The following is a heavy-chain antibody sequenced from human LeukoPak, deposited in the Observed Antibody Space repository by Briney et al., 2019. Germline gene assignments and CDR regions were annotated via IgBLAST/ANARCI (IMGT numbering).Heavy chain of an antibody. D-gene: IGHD2-2*01. CDR1: GFTFSSYE. J-gene: IGHJ4*02. Sequence: GGSLRLSCAASGFTFSSYEMNWVRQAPGKGLEWVSYISSSGSTIYYADSVKGRFTISRDNAKNSLYLQMNSPRAEDTAVYYCAREEIVPAAYFDYWGQGTLVTVSS. CDR2: ISSSGSTI. V-gene: IGHV3-48*03. CDR3: AREEIVPAAYFDY.